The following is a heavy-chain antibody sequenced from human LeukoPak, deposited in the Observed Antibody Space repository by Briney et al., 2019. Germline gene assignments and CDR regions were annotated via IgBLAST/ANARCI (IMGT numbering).Heavy chain of an antibody. CDR1: GFTFSDYW. D-gene: IGHD3-9*01. CDR3: AKAEGYDILTGLDY. V-gene: IGHV3-74*01. CDR2: ITTDGSTT. Sequence: GGSLRLSCTGSGFTFSDYWMHWVRHAPGKGLVWVSRITTDGSTTTYADSVKGRFTISRDNSKNTLYLQMNSLRTEDTAVYYCAKAEGYDILTGLDYWGQGTLVTVSS. J-gene: IGHJ4*02.